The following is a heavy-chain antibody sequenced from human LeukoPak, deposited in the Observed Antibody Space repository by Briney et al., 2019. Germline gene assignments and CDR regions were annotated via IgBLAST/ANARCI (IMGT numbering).Heavy chain of an antibody. J-gene: IGHJ6*03. CDR2: ISYDGSNK. D-gene: IGHD2-15*01. Sequence: GGSLRLSCAASGFTFSRYAMHWVRQAPGKGLGWVAVISYDGSNKYYADSVKGRFTISRDNSKNTLYLQMNSLRGEDTAVYYCAKDLLLDYYYMDVWGKGTTVTVSS. V-gene: IGHV3-30-3*01. CDR1: GFTFSRYA. CDR3: AKDLLLDYYYMDV.